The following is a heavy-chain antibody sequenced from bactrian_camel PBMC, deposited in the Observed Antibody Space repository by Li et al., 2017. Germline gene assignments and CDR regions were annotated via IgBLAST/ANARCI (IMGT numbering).Heavy chain of an antibody. J-gene: IGHJ4*01. Sequence: VQLVESGGGSVQAGGSLILSCEASGFTYDTYCTGWVRQTPGKEREGVAAIDEAVNRYYPTSREGRFTISKDNAKNTLYLQMNSLKPEDTAMYYCAADTLRAYCYTILPAYNSWGQGTQVTVS. V-gene: IGHV3-1*01. CDR1: GFTYDTYC. CDR2: IDEAVNR. D-gene: IGHD2*01. CDR3: AADTLRAYCYTILPAYNS.